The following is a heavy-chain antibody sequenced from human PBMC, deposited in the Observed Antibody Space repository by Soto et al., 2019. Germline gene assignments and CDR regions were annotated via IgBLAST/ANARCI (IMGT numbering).Heavy chain of an antibody. CDR1: GFTFSSYS. V-gene: IGHV3-48*04. J-gene: IGHJ5*02. CDR2: ISSSSSTI. Sequence: GGSLRLSCAASGFTFSSYSMNWFRQAPGKGLEWVSYISSSSSTIYYADSVKGRFTISRDNSKNTLYLQMNSLRAEDTAIYYCARDPRNKGLDPWGQGTLVTVSS. CDR3: ARDPRNKGLDP. D-gene: IGHD4-4*01.